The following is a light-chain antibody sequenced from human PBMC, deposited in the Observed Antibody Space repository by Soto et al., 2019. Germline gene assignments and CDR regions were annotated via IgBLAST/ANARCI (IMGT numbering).Light chain of an antibody. CDR2: DVS. Sequence: EVVLTQSPVTLSLSPGERATLSCRASQSVDSHLAWYQQKPGQAPRLLIYDVSKRATGTPARFSGSGSGTDFTLTISSLEPEDFAVYYCQQRSSWPLTFGGGTRVE. J-gene: IGKJ4*01. V-gene: IGKV3-11*01. CDR3: QQRSSWPLT. CDR1: QSVDSH.